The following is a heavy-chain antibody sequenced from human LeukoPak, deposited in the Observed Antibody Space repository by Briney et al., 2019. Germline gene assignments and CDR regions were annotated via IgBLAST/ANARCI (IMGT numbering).Heavy chain of an antibody. CDR2: IYHSGSP. CDR1: GGPINSGGDS. CDR3: AREVDYFDSSGYYHYYFDS. Sequence: SQTLSLTCTVSGGPINSGGDSWSWIRQPPGTGLEWIGHIYHSGSPYYSPSLRSRVTMSLDRPKNQFSLKLTTVTAADTAVYYCAREVDYFDSSGYYHYYFDSWGQGTLVTVSS. D-gene: IGHD3-22*01. J-gene: IGHJ4*02. V-gene: IGHV4-30-2*01.